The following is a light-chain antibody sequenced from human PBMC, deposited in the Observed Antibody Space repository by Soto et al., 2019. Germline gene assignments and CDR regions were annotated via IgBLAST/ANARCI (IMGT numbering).Light chain of an antibody. J-gene: IGKJ5*01. CDR1: QNSSTW. V-gene: IGKV1-12*01. CDR3: QQASFPLII. CDR2: AAS. Sequence: DIQMTQSPPSVPASVGDRVNMTWRTSQNSSTWLAWYQQKPGKAPKLLIYAASSLQSGIPSRFSGGGSGTDFTLTISSLQPEDFATYYCQQASFPLIIFGQGTRLEIK.